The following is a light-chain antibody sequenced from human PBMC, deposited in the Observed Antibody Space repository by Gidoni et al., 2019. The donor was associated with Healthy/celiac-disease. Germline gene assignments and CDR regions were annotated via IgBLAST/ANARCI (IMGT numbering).Light chain of an antibody. J-gene: IGKJ2*01. CDR1: QSVGSN. Sequence: EIVMKQSPATLSVSPGERATLSCRASQSVGSNLAWYQQKPGQAPGLLIYGASTRATGIPARFSGSGSGTEFTLTISSLQSEDFAVYYCQQYNSWPPYTFGQGTKLELK. CDR3: QQYNSWPPYT. V-gene: IGKV3-15*01. CDR2: GAS.